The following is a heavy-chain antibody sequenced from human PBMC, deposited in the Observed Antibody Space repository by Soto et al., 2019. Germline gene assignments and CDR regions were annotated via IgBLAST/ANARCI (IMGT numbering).Heavy chain of an antibody. CDR1: GFTFTHSA. V-gene: IGHV1-58*01. CDR2: IVVGSGNT. Sequence: ASVKVSCKASGFTFTHSAVQWVRQARGQRLEWIGWIVVGSGNTDYAQKSQERVTITRDMSTGTAYMELSSLRSEDTAVYYCAADRRSDDAFDIWGQGTMVTVSS. J-gene: IGHJ3*02. CDR3: AADRRSDDAFDI.